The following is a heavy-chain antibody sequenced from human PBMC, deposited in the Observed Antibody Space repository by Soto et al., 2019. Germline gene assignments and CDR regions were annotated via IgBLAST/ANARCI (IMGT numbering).Heavy chain of an antibody. CDR1: GGSFSTNN. J-gene: IGHJ4*02. CDR3: ARGLAAQSFYLDF. D-gene: IGHD6-25*01. V-gene: IGHV4-34*01. Sequence: QVQLHQWGAGLVRPSETLALTCAVNGGSFSTNNWNWLRQSPGKGLEWIGEISPDGATNFNPTLKSRLSMSVETSKRQFSLHLTSVTAAETAVYFCARGLAAQSFYLDFWGQGTLVTVSS. CDR2: ISPDGAT.